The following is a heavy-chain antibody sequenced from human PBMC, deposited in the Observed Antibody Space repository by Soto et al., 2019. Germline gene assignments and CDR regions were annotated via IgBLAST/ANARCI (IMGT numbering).Heavy chain of an antibody. V-gene: IGHV6-1*01. CDR3: ARDLIMFSSWEFDY. CDR2: TYYRSKLYN. D-gene: IGHD6-13*01. CDR1: GDSVSSNSAA. Sequence: PSQTLSLTCAISGDSVSSNSAAWNWIRQSPSRGLKWLGRTYYRSKLYNDYAVSVKSRITINPDTSKNQFSLQLNSVTPEDTAVYYCARDLIMFSSWEFDYWGQGTLVTVSS. J-gene: IGHJ4*02.